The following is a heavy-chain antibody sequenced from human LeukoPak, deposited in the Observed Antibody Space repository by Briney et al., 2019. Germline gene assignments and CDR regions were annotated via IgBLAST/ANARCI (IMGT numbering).Heavy chain of an antibody. Sequence: PSQTLSLTCTVSGGSISSVGYYWSWIRQHPGKGLEWIGYIYYSGSTYYNPSLKSRVTISVDTSKNQFSLKLSSVTAADTAVYYCARGDAVTTYGVRDLSYFDYWGQGTLVTVSS. J-gene: IGHJ4*02. CDR3: ARGDAVTTYGVRDLSYFDY. CDR1: GGSISSVGYY. V-gene: IGHV4-31*03. D-gene: IGHD4-17*01. CDR2: IYYSGST.